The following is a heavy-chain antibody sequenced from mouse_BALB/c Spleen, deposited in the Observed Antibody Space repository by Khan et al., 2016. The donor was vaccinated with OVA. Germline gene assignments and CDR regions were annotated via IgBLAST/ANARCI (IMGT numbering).Heavy chain of an antibody. Sequence: QVHVKQSGAELAKPGASVKMSCKASGYTFINYWILWVKQRPGQGLEWIGYINPSTGYTEYNQNFKDKATLTADKSSSTAYMQLRSLTSEDSAVYYCARRGLRWDFDYWGQGTTLTVSS. V-gene: IGHV1-7*01. J-gene: IGHJ2*01. D-gene: IGHD1-1*01. CDR3: ARRGLRWDFDY. CDR1: GYTFINYW. CDR2: INPSTGYT.